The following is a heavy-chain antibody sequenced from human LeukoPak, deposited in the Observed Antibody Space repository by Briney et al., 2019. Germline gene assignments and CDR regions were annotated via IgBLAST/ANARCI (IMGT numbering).Heavy chain of an antibody. CDR3: FSLDVAS. V-gene: IGHV3-53*01. CDR2: IYNRGST. D-gene: IGHD2-2*03. J-gene: IGHJ4*02. CDR1: GLTVSSQF. Sequence: GGSLRLSCEASGLTVSSQFMNWVRQAPGKGLEWVAVIYNRGSTTYADSVKGRFTISRDNSRNTVYLQMNSLRVEDTAVYYCFSLDVASWGQGTRVTVSS.